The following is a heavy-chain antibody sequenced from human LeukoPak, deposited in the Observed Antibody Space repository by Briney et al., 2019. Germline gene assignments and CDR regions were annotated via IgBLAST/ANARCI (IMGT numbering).Heavy chain of an antibody. CDR2: IFSDGGT. D-gene: IGHD1-14*01. V-gene: IGHV1-46*01. CDR1: GYTFTSYH. Sequence: ASVKVSCKASGYTFTSYHMHWVRQAPGQGLAWMGIIFSDGGTKYAQTFQGRVTMTRDTSTATVYMELSSLRSEDTAVYYCAREPPGAHYFDFWGQGNPVTVSS. CDR3: AREPPGAHYFDF. J-gene: IGHJ4*02.